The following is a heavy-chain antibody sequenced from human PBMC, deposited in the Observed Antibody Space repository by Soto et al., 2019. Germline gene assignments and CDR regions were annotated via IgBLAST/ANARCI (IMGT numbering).Heavy chain of an antibody. Sequence: EVHLVESGGDLVQPGGSLRLSCVASGFVFGTSWMQWVRQAPGKGPEWVAIIKEDGSDKYYVDPVKGRFTISRDNARNSLYLQMDGLREEDTAVYFCGRGGGLTFSSWGQGTLVTVSS. J-gene: IGHJ5*02. D-gene: IGHD3-9*01. CDR3: GRGGGLTFSS. CDR2: IKEDGSDK. CDR1: GFVFGTSW. V-gene: IGHV3-7*01.